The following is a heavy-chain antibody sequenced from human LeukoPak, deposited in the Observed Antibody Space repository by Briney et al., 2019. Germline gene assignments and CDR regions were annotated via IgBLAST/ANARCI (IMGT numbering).Heavy chain of an antibody. CDR3: AKLLVAY. D-gene: IGHD2/OR15-2a*01. J-gene: IGHJ4*02. V-gene: IGHV3-23*01. CDR1: GFTFRTYW. Sequence: GGSLRLSCTASGFTFRTYWMSWVRQAPGKGLEWVSAISDSGAGTYYADSVKGRFTISRDNSKNTLYLQMNSLRAEDTAVYYCAKLLVAYWGQGTLVTVSS. CDR2: ISDSGAGT.